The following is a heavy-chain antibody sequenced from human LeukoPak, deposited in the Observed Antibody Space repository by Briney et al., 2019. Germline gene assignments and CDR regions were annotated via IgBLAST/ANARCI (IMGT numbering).Heavy chain of an antibody. CDR3: ARRGSKSGWFDP. CDR1: GYSISSGYY. V-gene: IGHV4-38-2*01. J-gene: IGHJ5*02. D-gene: IGHD2-15*01. Sequence: SETLSLTCAVSGYSISSGYYWGGSRQSPGKGGEWIGSIYHSGSTYYTPSLKIPVTISVDTSKNQFSLKLSSVTAADTAVYYCARRGSKSGWFDPWGQGTLVTVSS. CDR2: IYHSGST.